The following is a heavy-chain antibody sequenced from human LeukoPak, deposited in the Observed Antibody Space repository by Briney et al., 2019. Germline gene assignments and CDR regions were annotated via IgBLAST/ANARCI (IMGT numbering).Heavy chain of an antibody. CDR2: INPDSGAT. CDR3: ARSEMADY. J-gene: IGHJ4*02. Sequence: ASVKVSCKASGYTFTGYYMHWVRQAPGQGLEWMGWINPDSGATNYAQRFQGRVTMTRDTSISTAYMELSRLRSDDAALYYCARSEMADYWGQGTLVTVSS. D-gene: IGHD1-14*01. V-gene: IGHV1-2*02. CDR1: GYTFTGYY.